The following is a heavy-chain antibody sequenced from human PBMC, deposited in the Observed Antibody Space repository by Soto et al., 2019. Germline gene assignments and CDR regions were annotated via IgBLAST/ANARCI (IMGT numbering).Heavy chain of an antibody. D-gene: IGHD2-15*01. CDR1: GDSFSRYK. V-gene: IGHV4-59*01. Sequence: SETLSLTCTVSGDSFSRYKWSWIRQPPGKGLEYVGYMYSSGYTDYNPSLKSRVTMSLDTSKNQYSLKLTSATAADTAVYYCAREWSAFDYWGQGTLV. J-gene: IGHJ4*02. CDR3: AREWSAFDY. CDR2: MYSSGYT.